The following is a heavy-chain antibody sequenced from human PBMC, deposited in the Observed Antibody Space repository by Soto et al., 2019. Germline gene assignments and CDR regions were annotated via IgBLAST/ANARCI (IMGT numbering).Heavy chain of an antibody. CDR1: GGSISSSSYY. Sequence: QLQLQESGPGLVKPSETLSLTCTVSGGSISSSSYYWGWIRQPPGKGLEWIGSIYYSGSTYYNPSLKSRVTISVDTSKNQFSLKLSSVTAADTAVYYCLLSRDGYNLDAFDIWGQGTMVTVSS. CDR2: IYYSGST. J-gene: IGHJ3*02. CDR3: LLSRDGYNLDAFDI. D-gene: IGHD5-12*01. V-gene: IGHV4-39*01.